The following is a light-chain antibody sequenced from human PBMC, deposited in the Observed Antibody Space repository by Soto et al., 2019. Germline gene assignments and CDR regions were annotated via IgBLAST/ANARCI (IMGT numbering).Light chain of an antibody. CDR2: EDT. CDR1: FSDVGSYNL. CDR3: CSYAGSSTVV. J-gene: IGLJ2*01. Sequence: QSALTQPAPVSGSPGQSITISCTGTFSDVGSYNLVSWYQQHPGKAPKLMIYEDTKRPSGVSNRFSGSKSGYTASLTISGLQAEDEADYYCCSYAGSSTVVFGGGTKLTVL. V-gene: IGLV2-23*01.